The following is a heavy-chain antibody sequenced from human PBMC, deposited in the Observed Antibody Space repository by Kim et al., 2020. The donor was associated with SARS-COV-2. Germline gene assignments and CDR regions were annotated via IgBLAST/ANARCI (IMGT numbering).Heavy chain of an antibody. CDR1: GGSISSYY. Sequence: SETLSLTCTVSGGSISSYYWSWIRQPPGKGLEWIGYIYYSGSTNYNPSLKSRVTISVDTSKNQFSLKLSSVTAADTAVYYCAGTPITYGYYFDYWGQGTLVTVSS. CDR3: AGTPITYGYYFDY. V-gene: IGHV4-59*08. D-gene: IGHD3-10*01. J-gene: IGHJ4*02. CDR2: IYYSGST.